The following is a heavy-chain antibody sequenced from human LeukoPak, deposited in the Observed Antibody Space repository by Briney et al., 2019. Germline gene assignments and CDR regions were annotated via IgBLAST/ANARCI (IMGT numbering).Heavy chain of an antibody. CDR1: GYTFTSYD. V-gene: IGHV1-8*02. Sequence: ASVKVSCKASGYTFTSYDINWVRQATGQGLEWMGWMNPNSGNTGYAQKFQGRVTMTRNTSISTAYMELSSLRSEDTAVYYCARGFGRVLRYFDWLSHGPYYFDYWGQGTLVTVSS. D-gene: IGHD3-9*01. J-gene: IGHJ4*02. CDR2: MNPNSGNT. CDR3: ARGFGRVLRYFDWLSHGPYYFDY.